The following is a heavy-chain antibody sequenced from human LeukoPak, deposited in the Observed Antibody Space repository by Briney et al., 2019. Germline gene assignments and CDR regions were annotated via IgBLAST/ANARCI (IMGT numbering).Heavy chain of an antibody. CDR2: IIPIFGTA. J-gene: IGHJ3*02. Sequence: SVKVSFKASGGTFISYAISWVRQAPGQGLEWMGGIIPIFGTANYAQKFQGRVTITADKSTSTAYMELSSLRSEDTAVYYCARDEGRVAPDIWGQGTMVTVSS. D-gene: IGHD3-3*01. CDR3: ARDEGRVAPDI. V-gene: IGHV1-69*06. CDR1: GGTFISYA.